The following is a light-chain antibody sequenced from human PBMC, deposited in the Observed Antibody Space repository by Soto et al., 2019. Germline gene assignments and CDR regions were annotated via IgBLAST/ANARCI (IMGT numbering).Light chain of an antibody. V-gene: IGLV2-14*01. J-gene: IGLJ1*01. Sequence: QSALTQPASVSGSPGQSITISCTGTSSDVGGYNYVSWYQQHPGKAPKLMIYEVSNRPSGVSNRFSGSKSGNTASLTISGLQAEDECDYYCSSYTSSSIDYVFGTGTKLTVL. CDR3: SSYTSSSIDYV. CDR1: SSDVGGYNY. CDR2: EVS.